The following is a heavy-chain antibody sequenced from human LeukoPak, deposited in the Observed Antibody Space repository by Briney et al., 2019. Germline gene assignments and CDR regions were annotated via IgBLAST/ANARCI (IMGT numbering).Heavy chain of an antibody. D-gene: IGHD4-23*01. CDR2: IKHTGST. CDR3: ATDYGGNRGAD. J-gene: IGHJ4*02. Sequence: PSETLSLTCAVHGGSSSVYYWSWIRQPPGKGLEWIGEIKHTGSTNYNPSLKSRVTISGDTSKSQFSLRLTSVTAADTAVYYCATDYGGNRGADWGQGTLVTVSS. CDR1: GGSSSVYY. V-gene: IGHV4-34*01.